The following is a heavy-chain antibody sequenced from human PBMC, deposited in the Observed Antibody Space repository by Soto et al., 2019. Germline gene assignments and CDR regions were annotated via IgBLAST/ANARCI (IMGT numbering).Heavy chain of an antibody. V-gene: IGHV1-3*01. CDR2: INAANGDT. CDR1: GYTFNKYP. D-gene: IGHD3-10*01. J-gene: IGHJ4*02. Sequence: ASVKVSCKASGYTFNKYPMHWVRQAPGQGLEWMGFINAANGDTGYSQKFQARVTLTRDTSASTAYMELRSLRSEDTAVYYCVRKDYYYLGIYYFDFWGQGTLVNVSS. CDR3: VRKDYYYLGIYYFDF.